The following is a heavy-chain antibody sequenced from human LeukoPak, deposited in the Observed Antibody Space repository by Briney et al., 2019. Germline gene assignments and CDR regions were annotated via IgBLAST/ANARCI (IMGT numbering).Heavy chain of an antibody. CDR1: GGTFSSYA. D-gene: IGHD3-22*01. J-gene: IGHJ4*02. V-gene: IGHV1-69*05. CDR2: ITPIFGTA. CDR3: ARDHYYYDSSGYDY. Sequence: SVKVSCKASGGTFSSYAISWVRQAPGQGLEWMGRITPIFGTANYAQKFQGRVTITTDESTSTAYMELSSLRSEDTAVYYCARDHYYYDSSGYDYWGQGTLVTVSS.